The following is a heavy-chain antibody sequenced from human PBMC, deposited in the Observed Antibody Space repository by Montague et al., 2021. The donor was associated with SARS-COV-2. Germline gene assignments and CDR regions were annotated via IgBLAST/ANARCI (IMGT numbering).Heavy chain of an antibody. D-gene: IGHD6-13*01. V-gene: IGHV2-70*11. CDR2: IDWDDDK. Sequence: PALVKPTQTLTLTCTFSGFSLSTSGMYVSWIRQPPGKALEWLARIDWDDDKYYSTSLKTRLTISKDTSKNQVVLTMTNMDPADTATYYCARTSIPAAGTAFDIWGQGTMVTVSS. CDR1: GFSLSTSGMY. J-gene: IGHJ3*02. CDR3: ARTSIPAAGTAFDI.